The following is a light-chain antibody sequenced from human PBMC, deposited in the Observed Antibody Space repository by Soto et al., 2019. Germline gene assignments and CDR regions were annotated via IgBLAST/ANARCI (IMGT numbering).Light chain of an antibody. CDR3: CSYAGSSTFLDV. CDR1: SSDVGSYNL. J-gene: IGLJ1*01. V-gene: IGLV2-23*03. Sequence: QSVLTQPPSVSGSPGQSITISCTGTSSDVGSYNLVSWYQQHPGKAPKLMIYEGSKRPSGVSNRFSGSKSGNTASQTISGLQAEDEADYYCCSYAGSSTFLDVFGTGTKVTVL. CDR2: EGS.